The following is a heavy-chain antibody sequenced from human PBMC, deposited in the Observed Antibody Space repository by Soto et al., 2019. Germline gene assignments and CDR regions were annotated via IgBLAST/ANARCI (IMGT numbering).Heavy chain of an antibody. J-gene: IGHJ4*02. D-gene: IGHD3-22*01. Sequence: ASVKVSCKASGYTFTSYAMHWVRQAPGQRLEWMGWINAGNGNTKYSQKFQGRVTITRDTSASTAYMELSSLRPEDTAVYYCARPDARYDSTPYWGQGTLVTVSS. V-gene: IGHV1-3*01. CDR1: GYTFTSYA. CDR3: ARPDARYDSTPY. CDR2: INAGNGNT.